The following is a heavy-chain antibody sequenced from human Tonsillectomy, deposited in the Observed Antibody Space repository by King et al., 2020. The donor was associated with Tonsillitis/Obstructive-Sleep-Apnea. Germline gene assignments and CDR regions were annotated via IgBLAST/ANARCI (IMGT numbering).Heavy chain of an antibody. J-gene: IGHJ4*02. D-gene: IGHD6-19*01. CDR2: IYSNGRT. Sequence: VQLVESGGGLIQPGGSLRLACAASGFTVSSDYMSWVRQAPGKGLEWVSVIYSNGRTYYPDSVKGRLTISRDNSKNTLYLQMNSLRAEDTAVYYCARMNLAVDWGQGTLVTVSS. V-gene: IGHV3-53*01. CDR3: ARMNLAVD. CDR1: GFTVSSDY.